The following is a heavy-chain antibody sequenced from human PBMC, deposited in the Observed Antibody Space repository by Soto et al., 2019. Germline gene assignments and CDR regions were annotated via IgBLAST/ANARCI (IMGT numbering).Heavy chain of an antibody. CDR2: MYSGGST. CDR1: GFTVISTY. Sequence: EVQLVESGGGLIQPGGSLRLSCAASGFTVISTYMSWVRQAPGKGLEWVSFMYSGGSTYYADSVKGRFTISRDNLKNTLYLQMNSLRVDDTAVYYCARGGQVRGGMDVWGQGTTVTVSS. J-gene: IGHJ6*02. CDR3: ARGGQVRGGMDV. V-gene: IGHV3-53*01.